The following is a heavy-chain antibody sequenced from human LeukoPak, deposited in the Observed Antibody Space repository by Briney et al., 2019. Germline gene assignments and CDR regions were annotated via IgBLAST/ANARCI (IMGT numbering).Heavy chain of an antibody. V-gene: IGHV4-4*07. CDR1: GGPISSYY. J-gene: IGHJ4*02. D-gene: IGHD1-26*01. CDR2: IYTSGSI. CDR3: ARENSGSYREFDY. Sequence: PSETLTLTCTVSGGPISSYYWSWIRQPAGKGLEWIGRIYTSGSINYNTSLKSRVSMSVDTSKNQFSLKLSSVTAADTAVFYCARENSGSYREFDYWGQGTLVTVSS.